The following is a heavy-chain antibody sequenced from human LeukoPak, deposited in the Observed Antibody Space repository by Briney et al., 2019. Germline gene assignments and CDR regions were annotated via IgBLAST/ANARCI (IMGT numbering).Heavy chain of an antibody. J-gene: IGHJ4*02. CDR1: GGSISSYY. CDR3: ARLHSSGYYLGFWVFDY. V-gene: IGHV4-59*01. CDR2: IYYSGST. D-gene: IGHD3-22*01. Sequence: SETLSLTCTVSGGSISSYYWSWIRQPPGKGLEWIGYIYYSGSTNYNPSLKSRVTISVDTSKNQFSLKLSSVTAADTAVYYCARLHSSGYYLGFWVFDYWGQGTLVTVSS.